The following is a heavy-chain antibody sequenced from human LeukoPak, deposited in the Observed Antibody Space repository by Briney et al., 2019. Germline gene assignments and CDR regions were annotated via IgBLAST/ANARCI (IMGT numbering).Heavy chain of an antibody. CDR1: GGSISSYY. D-gene: IGHD6-13*01. V-gene: IGHV4-59*08. CDR2: IYYSGST. CDR3: ARRHSSWYWYFDL. Sequence: SETLSLTCTVSGGSISSYYWSWIRQPPGKGLEWIGYIYYSGSTNYNPSLKSRVTISVDTSKNQFSLKLSSVTAADTAVYYCARRHSSWYWYFDLWGRGTLVTVSS. J-gene: IGHJ2*01.